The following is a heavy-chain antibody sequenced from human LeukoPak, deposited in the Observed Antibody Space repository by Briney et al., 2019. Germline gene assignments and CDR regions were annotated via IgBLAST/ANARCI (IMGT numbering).Heavy chain of an antibody. J-gene: IGHJ4*02. CDR3: ATKVPGTSHFSH. CDR1: GFTFSNYE. V-gene: IGHV3-48*03. D-gene: IGHD1-7*01. Sequence: GGSLRLSCAGSGFTFSNYEMNWVRQAPGEGLEWVSYITGSSDSIYYADSVKGLFTISRDNAKNSLYLQMNHLRAEDTAVYYCATKVPGTSHFSHWGQGILVTVST. CDR2: ITGSSDSI.